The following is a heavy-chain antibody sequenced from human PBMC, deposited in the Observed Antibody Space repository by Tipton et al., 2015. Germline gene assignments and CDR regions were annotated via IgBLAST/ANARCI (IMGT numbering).Heavy chain of an antibody. CDR1: GGSITDIAW. Sequence: TLSLTCGVSGGSITDIAWWTWVRLPPTKGLQWIGEIYHSANTNYNPSLQSRVTMSIDPSRDHFSLKLSSVTAADTAVYYCARIVAAVTSWRPSKNLRWFDPWGQGTLVTVSS. J-gene: IGHJ5*02. V-gene: IGHV4-4*02. CDR2: IYHSANT. D-gene: IGHD6-13*01. CDR3: ARIVAAVTSWRPSKNLRWFDP.